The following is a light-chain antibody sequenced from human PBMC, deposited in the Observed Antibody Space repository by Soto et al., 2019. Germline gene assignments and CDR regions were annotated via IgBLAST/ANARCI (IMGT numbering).Light chain of an antibody. V-gene: IGKV3-20*01. Sequence: EIVLTQSPGTLSLSPGERATLSCRASQSVSSSSLAWYQQKRGQAPRLLIHDASSRATGIPDRISGSGSGTDFTLTISILEPEDFAVYYCQQYGGSPRTFGQGTKVEVK. CDR1: QSVSSSS. J-gene: IGKJ1*01. CDR2: DAS. CDR3: QQYGGSPRT.